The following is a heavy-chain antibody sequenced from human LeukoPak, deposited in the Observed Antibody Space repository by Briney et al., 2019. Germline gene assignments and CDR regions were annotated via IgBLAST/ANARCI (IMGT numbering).Heavy chain of an antibody. V-gene: IGHV4-61*01. CDR1: GASVRSGSYY. CDR2: MSYNVHT. CDR3: ATVAVAGTGPDN. Sequence: SQTLSPTRTVSGASVRSGSYYWSWIRHSPGKGLEWIGFMSYNVHTDYNPSLKSRVTLSADTSNNQFSLRLNSVTAADTAVYFCATVAVAGTGPDNWGQGTLVTVSS. J-gene: IGHJ4*02. D-gene: IGHD6-13*01.